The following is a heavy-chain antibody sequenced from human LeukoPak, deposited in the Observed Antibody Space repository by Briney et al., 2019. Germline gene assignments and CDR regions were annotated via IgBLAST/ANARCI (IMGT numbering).Heavy chain of an antibody. CDR2: IRYDGSNK. J-gene: IGHJ4*02. D-gene: IGHD5-24*01. V-gene: IGHV3-30*02. CDR3: ARDAEMATISSYFDY. CDR1: GFTFSSYG. Sequence: GGSLRLSCAASGFTFSSYGIHWVRQAPGKGLEWVAFIRYDGSNKYYTDSVKGRFTISRDNSKNTLYLQMNSLRAEDTAVYYCARDAEMATISSYFDYWGQGTLVTVSS.